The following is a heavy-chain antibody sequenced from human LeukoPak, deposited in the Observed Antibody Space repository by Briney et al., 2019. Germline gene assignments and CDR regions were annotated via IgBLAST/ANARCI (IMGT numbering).Heavy chain of an antibody. D-gene: IGHD5-24*01. CDR3: AKDSPVEMATILDY. J-gene: IGHJ4*02. Sequence: PGGSLRLSCAASGFTFSSYTMSWVRQAPGKGLEWVSAISGSGGSTYYADSVKGRFTISRDNSKNTLYLQMNSLRAEDTAVYYCAKDSPVEMATILDYWGQGTLVTVSS. V-gene: IGHV3-23*01. CDR2: ISGSGGST. CDR1: GFTFSSYT.